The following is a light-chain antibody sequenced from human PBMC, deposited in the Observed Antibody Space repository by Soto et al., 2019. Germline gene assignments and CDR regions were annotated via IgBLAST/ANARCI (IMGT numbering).Light chain of an antibody. V-gene: IGLV2-23*01. CDR1: SSDVGSYNL. Sequence: QPASVSGSPGQSITISCTGTSSDVGSYNLVSWYQQHPGKAPKLMIYEGSKRPSGVSNRFSGSKSGNTASLTISGLQAEDEAEYYCSSYAGSSTWVFGGGTKVTVL. CDR2: EGS. CDR3: SSYAGSSTWV. J-gene: IGLJ2*01.